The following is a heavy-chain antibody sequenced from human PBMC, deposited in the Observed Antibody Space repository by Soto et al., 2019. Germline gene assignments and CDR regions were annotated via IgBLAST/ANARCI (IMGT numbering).Heavy chain of an antibody. J-gene: IGHJ4*02. CDR2: IIPIFGTA. V-gene: IGHV1-69*13. CDR3: AINHNVEMASFDY. D-gene: IGHD1-20*01. Sequence: SVRVSCKSSGRTFSIYANLWVRHAPGQGLEWMGGIIPIFGTANYAQKFQGRVTITADESTSTAYMELSSLRSEDTAVYYCAINHNVEMASFDYWGQGTLVTVSS. CDR1: GRTFSIYA.